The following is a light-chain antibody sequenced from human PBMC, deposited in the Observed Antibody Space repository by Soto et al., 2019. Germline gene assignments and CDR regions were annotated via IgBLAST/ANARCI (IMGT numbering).Light chain of an antibody. CDR3: QSADSSGTYVV. CDR1: ALPKQY. CDR2: KDS. V-gene: IGLV3-25*02. Sequence: SYELTQPPSVSVSPGQTARITCSGDALPKQYAYWYQQKPGQAPVLAIYKDSERPSGIPERFSGSSSGTTVTLTISGVQAEDEADYYCQSADSSGTYVVFGGGTQLTVL. J-gene: IGLJ2*01.